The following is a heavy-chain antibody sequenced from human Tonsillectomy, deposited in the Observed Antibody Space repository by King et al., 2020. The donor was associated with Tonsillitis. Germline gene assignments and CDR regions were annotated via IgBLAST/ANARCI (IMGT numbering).Heavy chain of an antibody. V-gene: IGHV4-39*07. D-gene: IGHD3-16*02. CDR2: IFYSGST. CDR3: AKSPRRLSFFDC. Sequence: QLQESGPGLVKPSETLSLTCTVSGGSIGSGNYYWGWIRQPPGKGLEWIGTIFYSGSTYYNPSLKSRLNLSIQTSKNQFSLKLSSVTAADTAVYYCAKSPRRLSFFDCWGQGSLVAVSS. CDR1: GGSIGSGNYY. J-gene: IGHJ4*02.